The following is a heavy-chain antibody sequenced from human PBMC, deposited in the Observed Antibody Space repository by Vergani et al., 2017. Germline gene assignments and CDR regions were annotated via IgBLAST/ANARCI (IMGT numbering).Heavy chain of an antibody. CDR2: VKSDGNSA. CDR3: ARARCGGACFMSNWLDT. D-gene: IGHD2-21*02. CDR1: GFTLGQYW. Sequence: EVQLVESGGGLVQPGGSLRLSCAASGFTLGQYWMRWVRQTPGTGLEWVSRVKSDGNSAMYADSVKGRFTISRDNSKNTLYLEMKSLRVEDTAVYYCARARCGGACFMSNWLDTWVQGTLVSVSS. J-gene: IGHJ5*02. V-gene: IGHV3-74*03.